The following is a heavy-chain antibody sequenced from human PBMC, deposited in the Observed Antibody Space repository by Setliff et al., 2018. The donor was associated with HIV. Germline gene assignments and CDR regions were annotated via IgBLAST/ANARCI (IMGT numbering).Heavy chain of an antibody. V-gene: IGHV4-59*01. CDR2: IYNSGYT. CDR1: GAPISSYY. D-gene: IGHD3-10*01. Sequence: PSETLSLTCKVSGAPISSYYWNWIRQPPGKGLEWIGYIYNSGYTNYKPSLKSRVTISLDTSKNQFSLNLRSVTAADTAVYYCTTAVAQNWYGSGNENYWGQGTLVTVSS. J-gene: IGHJ4*02. CDR3: TTAVAQNWYGSGNENY.